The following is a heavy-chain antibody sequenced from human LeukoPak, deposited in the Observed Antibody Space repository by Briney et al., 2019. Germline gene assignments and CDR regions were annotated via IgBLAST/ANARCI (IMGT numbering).Heavy chain of an antibody. CDR3: ARNPYRSGAMDV. Sequence: AAVKVSCKASGYTFTTYDINWVRQATGQGLEWMGWMTPTSGNTGYAQKFQGRVTLTRNTSTNTAYMELSSLRSDDTAAYYCARNPYRSGAMDVWGQGTTVTVSS. CDR2: MTPTSGNT. J-gene: IGHJ6*02. D-gene: IGHD3-10*01. V-gene: IGHV1-8*02. CDR1: GYTFTTYD.